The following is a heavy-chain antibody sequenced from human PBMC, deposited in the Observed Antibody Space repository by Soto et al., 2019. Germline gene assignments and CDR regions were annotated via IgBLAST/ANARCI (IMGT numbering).Heavy chain of an antibody. CDR3: ARDSDFCTGGSCYGNFDF. D-gene: IGHD2-15*01. V-gene: IGHV4-31*03. J-gene: IGHJ4*02. Sequence: QVQLQESGPGLVKPSQTLSLTRTVSGGSISSGTYYWSWIRQRPGKGLEWIGFIYYSGRTYYNPSLKSRTTISLDTSENQFSLRLSSVTAADTAVYYCARDSDFCTGGSCYGNFDFWGQGTLVTVSS. CDR2: IYYSGRT. CDR1: GGSISSGTYY.